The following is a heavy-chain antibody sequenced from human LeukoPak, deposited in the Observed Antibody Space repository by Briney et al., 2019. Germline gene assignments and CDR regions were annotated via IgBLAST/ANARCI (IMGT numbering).Heavy chain of an antibody. CDR1: GGSISSYY. CDR3: ASHTKYRYKAFDI. Sequence: SETLSLTCTVSGGSISSYYWSWIRQPPGKGLEWIGYIYYSGSTNYNPSLKSRVTISVDTSKNQFSLKLSSVTAADTAVYYCASHTKYRYKAFDIWGQGTMVTVSS. D-gene: IGHD1-1*01. V-gene: IGHV4-59*08. J-gene: IGHJ3*02. CDR2: IYYSGST.